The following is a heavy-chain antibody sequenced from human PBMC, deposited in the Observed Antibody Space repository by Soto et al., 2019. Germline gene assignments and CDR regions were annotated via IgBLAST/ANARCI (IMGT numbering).Heavy chain of an antibody. Sequence: QSGGSLRLSCAASGFTFSSYAMSWVRQAPGKGLEWVSTISGSGGTTFYAGSVKGRFTISRDNSKNTLYLLMNSLRAEDTALYYCAKALPGSTGKLEHWGQGTPVTVSS. D-gene: IGHD1-7*01. CDR3: AKALPGSTGKLEH. J-gene: IGHJ4*02. CDR2: ISGSGGTT. CDR1: GFTFSSYA. V-gene: IGHV3-23*01.